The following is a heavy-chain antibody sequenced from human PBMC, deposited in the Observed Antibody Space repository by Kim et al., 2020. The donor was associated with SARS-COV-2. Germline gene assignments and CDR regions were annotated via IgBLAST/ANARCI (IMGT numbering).Heavy chain of an antibody. J-gene: IGHJ3*02. Sequence: ASVKVSCKASGYTFTSYGISWVRQAPGQGLEWMGWISAYNGNTNYAQKLQGRVTMTTDTSTSTAYMELRSLRSDDTAVYYCARVSDTKKYYYDSSGYYYGDAFDIWGQGTMVTVSS. CDR3: ARVSDTKKYYYDSSGYYYGDAFDI. CDR2: ISAYNGNT. CDR1: GYTFTSYG. V-gene: IGHV1-18*04. D-gene: IGHD3-22*01.